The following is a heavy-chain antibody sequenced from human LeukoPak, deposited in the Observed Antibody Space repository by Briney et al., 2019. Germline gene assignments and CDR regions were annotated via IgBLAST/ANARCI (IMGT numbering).Heavy chain of an antibody. J-gene: IGHJ4*02. Sequence: GGSLRLSCAASGFTFSTYCMHWVRQAPGKGPMRVSRICPDGTVTNYADSVKARFIISRDNARNTVYLQMNSLRVEDTAVYYCVRDFRSADYWGQGTLVTVSS. V-gene: IGHV3-74*01. CDR3: VRDFRSADY. CDR2: ICPDGTVT. CDR1: GFTFSTYC.